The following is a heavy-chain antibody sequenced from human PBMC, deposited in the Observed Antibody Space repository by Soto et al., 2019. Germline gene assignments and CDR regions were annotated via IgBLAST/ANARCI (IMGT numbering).Heavy chain of an antibody. D-gene: IGHD6-13*01. V-gene: IGHV4-31*03. CDR2: IYYSGST. Sequence: QVQLQESGPGLVKPSQTLSLTCTVSGGSISSGGYYWSWIRQHPGKGLEWIGYIYYSGSTYYNPSLKSRVTITVDTSKNQFSLKLSSVTAADTAVYYCARVTQQHTLYYYYGMDVWGQGTTVTVSS. J-gene: IGHJ6*02. CDR1: GGSISSGGYY. CDR3: ARVTQQHTLYYYYGMDV.